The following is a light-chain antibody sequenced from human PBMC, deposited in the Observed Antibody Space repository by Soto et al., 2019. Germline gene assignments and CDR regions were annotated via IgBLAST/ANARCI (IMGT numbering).Light chain of an antibody. CDR3: QHYDNLPYT. J-gene: IGKJ2*01. Sequence: DIQMTQSPSSLSASVGDRVTITCQASQDITNYLNWYQQKPGKAPKLLIYDASNLEQGVPSRFSGSGSGTEFTLTISSLQPEDSATYYCQHYDNLPYTFGQGTKLEIK. CDR1: QDITNY. V-gene: IGKV1-33*01. CDR2: DAS.